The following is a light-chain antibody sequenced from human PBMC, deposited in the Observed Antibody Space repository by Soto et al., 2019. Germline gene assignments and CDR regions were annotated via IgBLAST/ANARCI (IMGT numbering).Light chain of an antibody. CDR1: QSVSSSY. CDR2: GAS. Sequence: EIVLTQSPGTLSLSPGERATLSCRASQSVSSSYLAWYQQKPGQAPRLLIYGASRRATCIPDRFSGSGSGTDFAVTISRLGPDDFAVYYCQQYGTSPPSTFGQGTKLEIK. CDR3: QQYGTSPPST. V-gene: IGKV3-20*01. J-gene: IGKJ2*01.